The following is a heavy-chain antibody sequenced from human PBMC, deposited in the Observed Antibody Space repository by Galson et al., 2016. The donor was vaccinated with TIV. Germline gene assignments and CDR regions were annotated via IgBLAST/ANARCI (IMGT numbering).Heavy chain of an antibody. CDR2: VYPNSGGA. J-gene: IGHJ4*02. V-gene: IGHV1-2*02. Sequence: SVKVSCKASGYTFTAYHVHWIRQAPGQGLEWMGWVYPNSGGAILAPKFEGRVTMTRDTSINTAYMELTSLTSDDTAVYFCATIEGGVGPFWGRGTLVTVSS. CDR1: GYTFTAYH. CDR3: ATIEGGVGPF. D-gene: IGHD2-8*01.